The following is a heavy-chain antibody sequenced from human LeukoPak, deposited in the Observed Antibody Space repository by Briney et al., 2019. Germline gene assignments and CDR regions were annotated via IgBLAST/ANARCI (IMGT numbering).Heavy chain of an antibody. CDR2: INHSGST. CDR1: GGSFSGYY. CDR3: ARSAHSGYIDY. Sequence: SETLSLTCAVYGGSFSGYYWSWIRQPPGKGLEWIGEINHSGSTNYNPSLKSRVTISVDTSKNQFSLKLSSVTAADTAVYYCARSAHSGYIDYWGQGTLVTVSS. V-gene: IGHV4-34*01. D-gene: IGHD3-22*01. J-gene: IGHJ4*02.